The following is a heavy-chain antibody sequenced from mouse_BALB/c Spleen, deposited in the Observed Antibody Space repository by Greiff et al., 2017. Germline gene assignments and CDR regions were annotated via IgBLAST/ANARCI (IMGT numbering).Heavy chain of an antibody. D-gene: IGHD2-14*01. J-gene: IGHJ2*01. CDR2: IYPGDGDT. V-gene: IGHV1-80*01. Sequence: QVQLKQSGAELVRPGSSVKISCKASGYAFSSYWMNWVKQRPGQGLEWIGQIYPGDGDTNYNGKFKGKATLTADKSSSTAYMQLSSLTSEDSAVYFCARHRYDDYWGQGTTLTVSS. CDR1: GYAFSSYW. CDR3: ARHRYDDY.